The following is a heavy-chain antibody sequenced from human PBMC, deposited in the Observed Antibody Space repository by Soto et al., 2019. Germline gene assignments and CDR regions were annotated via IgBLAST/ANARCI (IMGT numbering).Heavy chain of an antibody. CDR2: IFSNDEK. CDR1: GISLSNDRTG. CDR3: ARILRNNHHPPDY. Sequence: SGPTLVNPTETLTLTCTVSGISLSNDRTGVSWIRQPPGKALEWLAHIFSNDEKSHSTSLKSRLTISKDTSKSQVVLTMTNVDPVDTAPYSCARILRNNHHPPDYWGQGTLVTVSS. V-gene: IGHV2-26*01. J-gene: IGHJ4*02.